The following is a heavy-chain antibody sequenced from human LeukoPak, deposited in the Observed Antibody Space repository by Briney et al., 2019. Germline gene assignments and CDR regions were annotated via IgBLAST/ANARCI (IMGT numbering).Heavy chain of an antibody. V-gene: IGHV4-39*01. Sequence: SETLSLTXTVSGGSISSSSYYWGWIRLPPGKGLEWIGSIYYSGSTYYNPSLKSRVTISVDTSKNQFSLKLSSVTAADTAVYYCARHRGVYSSGWYSDFDYWGQGTLVTVSS. J-gene: IGHJ4*02. CDR2: IYYSGST. CDR1: GGSISSSSYY. CDR3: ARHRGVYSSGWYSDFDY. D-gene: IGHD6-19*01.